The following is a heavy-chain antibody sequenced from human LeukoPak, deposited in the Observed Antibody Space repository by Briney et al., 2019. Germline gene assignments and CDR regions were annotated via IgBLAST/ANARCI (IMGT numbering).Heavy chain of an antibody. V-gene: IGHV4-34*01. Sequence: SETLSLTCAVYGGSFTDYNWSRIRQPPGKGLEWIGEINHSGSTTYNPSLKSRVTISGDASKNQFTLNLSSVTAADTAVFYCATLQDYWLDVWGNGTTVTVSS. CDR3: ATLQDYWLDV. CDR1: GGSFTDYN. CDR2: INHSGST. D-gene: IGHD2-8*02. J-gene: IGHJ6*04.